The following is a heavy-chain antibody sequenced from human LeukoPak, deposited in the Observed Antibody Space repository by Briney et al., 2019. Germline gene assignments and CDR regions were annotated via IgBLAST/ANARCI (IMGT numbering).Heavy chain of an antibody. CDR2: ISSSSSTI. Sequence: GGSLRLSCAASGFTFSSYSMNWVRQAPGKGLEWVSYISSSSSTIYYADSVKGRFTISRDNAKNSLYLQMNSLRAEDTAVYYCAINYYDSGSYLYYYGMDVWGQGTTVTVSS. CDR1: GFTFSSYS. J-gene: IGHJ6*02. CDR3: AINYYDSGSYLYYYGMDV. V-gene: IGHV3-48*04. D-gene: IGHD3-10*01.